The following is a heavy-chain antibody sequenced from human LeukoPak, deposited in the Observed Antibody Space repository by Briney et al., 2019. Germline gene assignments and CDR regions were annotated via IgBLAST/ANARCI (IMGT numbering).Heavy chain of an antibody. D-gene: IGHD3-22*01. V-gene: IGHV3-23*01. J-gene: IGHJ4*02. Sequence: GGSLRLSCAASGFTFSSYAMSWVRQAPGKGLEWVSAISGSGGSTYYADSVKGRFTISRDNSKNTLYLQMNSLRAEDTAVYYCAKGTTYYDSSGATFDYWGQGILVTVSS. CDR1: GFTFSSYA. CDR3: AKGTTYYDSSGATFDY. CDR2: ISGSGGST.